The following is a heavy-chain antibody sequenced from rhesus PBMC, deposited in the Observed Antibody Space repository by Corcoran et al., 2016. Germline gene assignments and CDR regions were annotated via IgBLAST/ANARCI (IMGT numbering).Heavy chain of an antibody. J-gene: IGHJ4*01. D-gene: IGHD1-44*02. Sequence: EVQLVQSGAEVKKPGASVKISCKASGYTFTDYYLHWMRQAPGKGLEWMGRVDPEVGAAIHTQKCQCRVPITADTSTDGAYMELSSLRSEDTAVYYCATGLGWELQDYWGQGVLVTVSS. CDR3: ATGLGWELQDY. CDR2: VDPEVGAA. V-gene: IGHV1-111*02. CDR1: GYTFTDYY.